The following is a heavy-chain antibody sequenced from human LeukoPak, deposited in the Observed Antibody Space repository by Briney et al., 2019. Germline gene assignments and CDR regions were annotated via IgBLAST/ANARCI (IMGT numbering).Heavy chain of an antibody. CDR2: ISSSGSTM. CDR3: ARVSGVLGQWLSTYYFDY. D-gene: IGHD5-12*01. V-gene: IGHV3-11*04. CDR1: GFTFSDYY. Sequence: PGGSLRLSCAASGFTFSDYYMSWIRQAPGKGLEWVSYISSSGSTMYYADSVKGRFTISRDNAKNSLYLQMNSLRAEDTAMYYCARVSGVLGQWLSTYYFDYWGQGTLVTVSS. J-gene: IGHJ4*02.